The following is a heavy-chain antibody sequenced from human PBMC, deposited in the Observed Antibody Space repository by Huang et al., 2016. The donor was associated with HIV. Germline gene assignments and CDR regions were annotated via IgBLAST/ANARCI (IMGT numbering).Heavy chain of an antibody. Sequence: QVQLVQSGAEVKNPGASVRVSCKASGYTFTDSNIHWVRQAPGQGLGWRGGINPKRGGTSYAQRFQGRVTMTRDTTISTVHMDLRRIQSDDTAVYFCARDWSFGSSTSPADWGQGTLVTVSS. CDR1: GYTFTDSN. V-gene: IGHV1-2*02. D-gene: IGHD6-6*01. CDR2: INPKRGGT. CDR3: ARDWSFGSSTSPAD. J-gene: IGHJ4*02.